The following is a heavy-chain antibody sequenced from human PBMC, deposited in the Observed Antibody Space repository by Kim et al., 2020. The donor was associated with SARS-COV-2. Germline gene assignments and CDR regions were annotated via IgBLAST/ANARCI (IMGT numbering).Heavy chain of an antibody. J-gene: IGHJ4*02. CDR2: INPNSGGT. Sequence: ASVKVSCKASGYTFTGYYMHWVRQAPGQGLEWMGWINPNSGGTNYAQKFQGRVTMTRDTSISTAYMELSRLRSDDTAVYYCARDPWRAATLDYWGQGTLVTVSS. D-gene: IGHD6-25*01. V-gene: IGHV1-2*02. CDR3: ARDPWRAATLDY. CDR1: GYTFTGYY.